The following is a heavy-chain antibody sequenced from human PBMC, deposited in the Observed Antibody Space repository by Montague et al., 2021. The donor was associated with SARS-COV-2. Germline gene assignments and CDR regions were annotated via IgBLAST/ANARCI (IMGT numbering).Heavy chain of an antibody. J-gene: IGHJ6*02. Sequence: TLSLTCIVSGGSISSGSYYWSWIRQPAGKGLEWIGRIYTSGSTNYNPSLKSRVTISVDTSKNQFSLRLSSVTAADTAVYYCARVGVGTIVRGVIPAYYYYGMDVWGQGTTVTVSS. CDR2: IYTSGST. CDR3: ARVGVGTIVRGVIPAYYYYGMDV. D-gene: IGHD3-10*01. CDR1: GGSISSGSYY. V-gene: IGHV4-61*02.